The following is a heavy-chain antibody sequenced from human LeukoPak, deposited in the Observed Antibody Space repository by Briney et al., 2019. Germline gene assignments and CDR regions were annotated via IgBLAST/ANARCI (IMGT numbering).Heavy chain of an antibody. CDR2: IKPDGSET. J-gene: IGHJ4*02. CDR3: IPSL. CDR1: GFNFNNYW. V-gene: IGHV3-7*01. Sequence: GGSLRLSCAASGFNFNNYWMNWVRQAPGKGLEWVGNIKPDGSETYYVDAVMGRFIISRDYAENSVYLQMNSLRAEDTALYYCIPSLGGQGILVTVSS.